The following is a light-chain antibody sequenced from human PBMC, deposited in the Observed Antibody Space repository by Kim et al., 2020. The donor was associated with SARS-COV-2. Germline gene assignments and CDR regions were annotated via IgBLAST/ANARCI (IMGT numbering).Light chain of an antibody. CDR3: HLWDSDSDHWV. CDR2: HDT. V-gene: IGLV3-21*04. CDR1: NIGSES. Sequence: SSELTQPPSVSVTPGKTATITCGGNNIGSESLHWYQQRPGQAPVLLIYHDTDRPSGIPERFSASKSGNTATLTITRVEAGDEADYYCHLWDSDSDHWVFGGGTQLTVL. J-gene: IGLJ3*02.